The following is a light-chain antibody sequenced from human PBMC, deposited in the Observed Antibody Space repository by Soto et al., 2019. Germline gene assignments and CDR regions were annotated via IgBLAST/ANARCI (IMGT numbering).Light chain of an antibody. CDR3: QHFGRSPLT. J-gene: IGKJ4*01. CDR1: QSVDRSD. CDR2: STS. V-gene: IGKV3-20*01. Sequence: VLTQSPGTLSLSPGERATLSCRASQSVDRSDIAWYQQKPGQAPRLLIYSTSIRAAGIPDRFSVSGSGTDFSLTISRLEPEDFAMYYCQHFGRSPLTFGGGTKVEIK.